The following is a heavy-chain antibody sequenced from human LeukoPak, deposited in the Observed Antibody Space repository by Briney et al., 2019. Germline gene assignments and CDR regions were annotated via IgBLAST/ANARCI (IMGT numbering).Heavy chain of an antibody. CDR1: RFTFSTYG. CDR3: ARETTGWFDP. D-gene: IGHD1-14*01. V-gene: IGHV3-30*03. CDR2: ISYDGSNK. J-gene: IGHJ5*02. Sequence: GGSLRLSCAASRFTFSTYGMHWVRQAPGKGLEWVAVISYDGSNKYYTDSVKGRFTISRDNSKNTVSLQMNSLRPEDTAVYYCARETTGWFDPWGQGTLVTVSS.